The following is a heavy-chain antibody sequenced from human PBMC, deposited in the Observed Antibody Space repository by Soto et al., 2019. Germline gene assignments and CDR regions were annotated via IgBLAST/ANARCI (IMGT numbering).Heavy chain of an antibody. Sequence: GASVKVSCKASGGTFSSYAISWVRQAPGQGLEWMGGIIPIFGTANYAQKFQGRVTITADESTSTAYMELSSLRSEDTAVYYCAREAGGYSSSSPPGWFDPWGQGTLVTSPQ. V-gene: IGHV1-69*13. CDR2: IIPIFGTA. CDR1: GGTFSSYA. D-gene: IGHD6-6*01. J-gene: IGHJ5*02. CDR3: AREAGGYSSSSPPGWFDP.